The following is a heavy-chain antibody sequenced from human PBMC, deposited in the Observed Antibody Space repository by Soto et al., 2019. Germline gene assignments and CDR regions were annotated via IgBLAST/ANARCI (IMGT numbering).Heavy chain of an antibody. CDR2: ISSSDITI. J-gene: IGHJ3*02. Sequence: QVQLVESGGGLVKPGTSLRLSCAASGFTFSDYYMSWIRQAPGKGLEWVSYISSSDITIYYADSVRGRFTISRDNAKNSLYLQMNSLRVEDTAVYYCARAGIASAGTYDTFDIWGQGTMVTVSS. D-gene: IGHD6-13*01. CDR1: GFTFSDYY. CDR3: ARAGIASAGTYDTFDI. V-gene: IGHV3-11*01.